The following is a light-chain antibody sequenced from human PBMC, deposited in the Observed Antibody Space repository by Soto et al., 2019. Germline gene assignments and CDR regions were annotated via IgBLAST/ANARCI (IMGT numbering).Light chain of an antibody. J-gene: IGKJ1*01. Sequence: EIVMTQSPATLSVSPGERATLSCRASQSVGSNLAWYQQKPGQAPRLLIYGASTRATGIPARFSGSGYGTEYTLTISSLQYEDLAIYYCQQYNNWPPDRTFGQGTKVEIK. V-gene: IGKV3-15*01. CDR1: QSVGSN. CDR2: GAS. CDR3: QQYNNWPPDRT.